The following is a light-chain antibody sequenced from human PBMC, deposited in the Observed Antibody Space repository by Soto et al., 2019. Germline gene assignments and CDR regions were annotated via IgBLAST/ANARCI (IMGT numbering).Light chain of an antibody. V-gene: IGLV2-8*01. Sequence: QSALTQPPSASGSPGQSVTISCTGTGSDVGAYNFVSWYQHHPGKAPQALIYEVYKRPSGVPDRFSGSKSGNTASLTVSGLQPEDEADYYCSSYGGSNNVVVFGGGTKVTGL. CDR3: SSYGGSNNVVV. CDR1: GSDVGAYNF. CDR2: EVY. J-gene: IGLJ2*01.